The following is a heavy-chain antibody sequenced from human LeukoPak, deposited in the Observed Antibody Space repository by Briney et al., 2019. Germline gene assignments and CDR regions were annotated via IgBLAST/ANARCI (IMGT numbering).Heavy chain of an antibody. V-gene: IGHV1-2*02. CDR3: TRGITISGVSGPDY. Sequence: GASVKVSCTASGYTFTGYSLHWVRQAPGQGLEWMGWINPNSGDTNYAQKFQGRVTMTRDTPISTAYMELSRLRSDDTAVYYCTRGITISGVSGPDYWGQGTLVTVSS. D-gene: IGHD3-3*01. CDR1: GYTFTGYS. CDR2: INPNSGDT. J-gene: IGHJ4*02.